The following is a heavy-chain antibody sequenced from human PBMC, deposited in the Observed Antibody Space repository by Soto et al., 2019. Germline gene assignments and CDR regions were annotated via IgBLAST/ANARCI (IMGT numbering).Heavy chain of an antibody. J-gene: IGHJ5*02. CDR1: GGTFSSYA. CDR3: AGVRGIAAAGRSHWFDP. D-gene: IGHD6-13*01. CDR2: IIPIFGTA. Sequence: GASVKVSCKASGGTFSSYAISWVRQAPGQGLEWMGGIIPIFGTANYAQKFQGRVTITADESTSTAYMELSSLRSEDTAVYYCAGVRGIAAAGRSHWFDPWGRGTLVTVYS. V-gene: IGHV1-69*13.